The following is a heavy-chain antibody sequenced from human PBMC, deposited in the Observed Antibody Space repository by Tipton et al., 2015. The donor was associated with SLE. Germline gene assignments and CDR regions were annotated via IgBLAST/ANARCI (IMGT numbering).Heavy chain of an antibody. V-gene: IGHV4-59*01. J-gene: IGHJ2*01. CDR1: GGSISSYY. D-gene: IGHD6-6*01. CDR2: IYYSGST. Sequence: LRLSCTVSGGSISSYYWSWIRQPPGKGLEWIGYIYYSGSTNYNPSLKSRVTMSVDTSKNQFSLKLSSVTAADTAVYYCARDPAPYSSPSEYFDLWGRGTLVTVSS. CDR3: ARDPAPYSSPSEYFDL.